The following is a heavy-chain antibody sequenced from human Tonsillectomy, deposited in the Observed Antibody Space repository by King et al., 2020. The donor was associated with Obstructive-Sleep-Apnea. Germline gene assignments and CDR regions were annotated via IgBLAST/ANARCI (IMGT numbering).Heavy chain of an antibody. CDR3: AKDDSSAFLSGHGMAV. V-gene: IGHV3-30*02. CDR2: IRYDGSNT. CDR1: GFTFSTYS. J-gene: IGHJ6*02. Sequence: VQLVESGGGVVQPGRSLRLSCAASGFTFSTYSMHWVRQAPGRGLEWVTFIRYDGSNTYYTDSVKGRFTISRDNSKNTLYLQLNSLRAEDTAVYYCAKDDSSAFLSGHGMAVWGQGTTVTVSS. D-gene: IGHD6-6*01.